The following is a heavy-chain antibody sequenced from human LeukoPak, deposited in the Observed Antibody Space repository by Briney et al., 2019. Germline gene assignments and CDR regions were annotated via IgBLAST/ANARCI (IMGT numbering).Heavy chain of an antibody. CDR1: GFTFSNYW. CDR3: ARWKGVYYYYMDV. Sequence: PGGSLRLSCAASGFTFSNYWMHWVRQVPGKGLMWVSRIKTDGSSTSYADSVKGRFTISRDNSKNTLYLQMNSLRAEDTAVYYCARWKGVYYYYMDVWGKGTTVTVSS. J-gene: IGHJ6*03. V-gene: IGHV3-74*01. CDR2: IKTDGSST. D-gene: IGHD1-1*01.